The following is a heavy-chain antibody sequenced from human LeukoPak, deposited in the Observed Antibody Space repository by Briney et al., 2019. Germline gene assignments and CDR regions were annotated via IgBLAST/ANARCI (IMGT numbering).Heavy chain of an antibody. Sequence: GGSLRLSCAASGFTFRYYDMYWVRQAPGKGLEWVAIIRYDGTNENYADSVKGRFTISRDISKGTLYLQMSSLRDEDTAVYYCAKDLTRPDDYSNYFYYYYYMDVWGKGTTVTVSS. CDR1: GFTFRYYD. D-gene: IGHD4-11*01. V-gene: IGHV3-30*02. J-gene: IGHJ6*03. CDR2: IRYDGTNE. CDR3: AKDLTRPDDYSNYFYYYYYMDV.